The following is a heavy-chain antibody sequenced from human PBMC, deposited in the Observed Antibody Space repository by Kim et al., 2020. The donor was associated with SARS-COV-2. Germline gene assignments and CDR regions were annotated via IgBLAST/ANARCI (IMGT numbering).Heavy chain of an antibody. J-gene: IGHJ4*02. CDR2: IYYSGST. D-gene: IGHD3-22*01. V-gene: IGHV4-39*01. CDR1: GGSISSSSYY. Sequence: SETLSLTCTVSGGSISSSSYYWGWIRQPPGKGLEWIGSIYYSGSTYYNPSLKSRVTISVDTSKNQFSLKLSSVTAADTAVYYCARLPKRVGDDSNWGQGTLVTVAS. CDR3: ARLPKRVGDDSN.